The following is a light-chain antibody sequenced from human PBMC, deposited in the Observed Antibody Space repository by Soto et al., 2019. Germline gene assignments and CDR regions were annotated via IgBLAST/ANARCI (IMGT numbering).Light chain of an antibody. V-gene: IGKV1-5*01. CDR3: QQYNSYSLT. J-gene: IGKJ2*01. Sequence: DIQMTQSPSTLSASVGDRVTITCRASQTLSSWLAWYQQKPGKAPKLLIYDASSLESGVPSRFSGSGSGTEFTLTISSLQPDDFATYYCQQYNSYSLTLGQGTKVDTK. CDR1: QTLSSW. CDR2: DAS.